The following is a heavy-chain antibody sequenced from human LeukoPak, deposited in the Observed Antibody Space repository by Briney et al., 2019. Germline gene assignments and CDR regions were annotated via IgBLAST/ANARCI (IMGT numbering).Heavy chain of an antibody. D-gene: IGHD2-2*01. CDR2: IWYDGSNK. Sequence: GASLRLSCAASGFTFSSYAMSWVRQAPGKGLEWVAVIWYDGSNKYYADSVKGRFTISRDNSKNTLYLQMNSLRAEDTAVYYCAREPSSTSTDLDYWGQGTLVTVSS. CDR1: GFTFSSYA. J-gene: IGHJ4*02. V-gene: IGHV3-33*08. CDR3: AREPSSTSTDLDY.